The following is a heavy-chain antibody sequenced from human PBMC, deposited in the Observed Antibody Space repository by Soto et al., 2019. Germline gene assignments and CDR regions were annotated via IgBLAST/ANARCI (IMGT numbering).Heavy chain of an antibody. CDR1: GYTFTSYG. CDR3: AIFFSDDNSGYSVYF. D-gene: IGHD3-22*01. V-gene: IGHV1-18*01. J-gene: IGHJ4*02. CDR2: ISAYNGNT. Sequence: ASVKVSCKASGYTFTSYGISWVRQAPGQGLEWMGWISAYNGNTNYAQKLQGRVTMTTDTSTSTAYMELRSLRSDDTAVYYCAIFFSDDNSGYSVYFWAQGSLVP.